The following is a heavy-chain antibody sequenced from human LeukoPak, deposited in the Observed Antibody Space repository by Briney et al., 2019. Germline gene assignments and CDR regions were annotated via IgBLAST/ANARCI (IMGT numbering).Heavy chain of an antibody. D-gene: IGHD3-10*01. J-gene: IGHJ4*02. CDR1: GFTFSSYG. CDR2: ISYDGSNK. V-gene: IGHV3-30*18. Sequence: PGGSLRLSCAASGFTFSSYGMHWVRQAPGKGLEWVAVISYDGSNKYYADSVKGRFTISRDNSKNTLYLQMNSLRAEDTAVCYCAKGGRGVWFGELLQTIFDYWGQGTLVTVSS. CDR3: AKGGRGVWFGELLQTIFDY.